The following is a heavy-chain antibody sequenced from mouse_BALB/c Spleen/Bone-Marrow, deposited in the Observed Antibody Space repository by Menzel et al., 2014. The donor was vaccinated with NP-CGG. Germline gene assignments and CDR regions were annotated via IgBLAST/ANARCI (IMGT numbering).Heavy chain of an antibody. CDR3: VREGAY. J-gene: IGHJ3*01. Sequence: EVMLVESRGGLVKPGGSLKVSCAASGFTFGSYAMSWVRQSPEKRLEWVAEISSGGSYSYYPDTVTGRFTISRDNAKNTLNLEMSSLRSEDTAMYYCVREGAYWGQGTLVTVSA. V-gene: IGHV5-9-4*01. CDR2: ISSGGSYS. CDR1: GFTFGSYA.